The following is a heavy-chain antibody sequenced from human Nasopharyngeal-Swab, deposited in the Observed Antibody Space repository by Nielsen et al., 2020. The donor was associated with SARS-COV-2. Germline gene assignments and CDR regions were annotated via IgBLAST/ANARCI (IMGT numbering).Heavy chain of an antibody. J-gene: IGHJ4*02. CDR1: GFTFDDYG. V-gene: IGHV3-48*02. CDR3: VRDHLGSNYFDY. Sequence: GESLKISCAASGFTFDDYGMSWVRQAPGKGLEWVSFISLSSSVIHYADSVKGRFTISRDNAKNSLYLQMNSLRDEDTAVYYCVRDHLGSNYFDYWGQGTLVTVSS. CDR2: ISLSSSVI.